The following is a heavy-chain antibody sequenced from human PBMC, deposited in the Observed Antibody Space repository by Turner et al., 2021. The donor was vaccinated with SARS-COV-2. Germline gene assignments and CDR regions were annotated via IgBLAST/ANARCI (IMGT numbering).Heavy chain of an antibody. CDR2: IRSKSYGGTT. Sequence: EVQLGESGGGLVKPGRSLRLSCTASGFTFGNYGMGWFRQSPGKGLEWVSFIRSKSYGGTTEYAASVKGRFTISRDDSKSIAYLQMNSLKTEDTAVYYCTGGIAGDSWGQGTLVTVSS. CDR1: GFTFGNYG. J-gene: IGHJ4*02. CDR3: TGGIAGDS. D-gene: IGHD6-13*01. V-gene: IGHV3-49*05.